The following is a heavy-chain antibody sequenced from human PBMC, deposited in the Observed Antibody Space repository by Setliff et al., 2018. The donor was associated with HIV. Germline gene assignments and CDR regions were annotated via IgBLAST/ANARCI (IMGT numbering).Heavy chain of an antibody. CDR3: ARHLGLPDATDYMDV. J-gene: IGHJ6*03. D-gene: IGHD2-2*01. CDR1: GYSFTSYW. V-gene: IGHV5-51*01. Sequence: AGASLKISCQGSGYSFTSYWIGWVRQMRGKGLEWMGIVYPGDSNTRYSPSFQGQVTISADQSVSTAYLQWSSLKASDNAMYYCARHLGLPDATDYMDVWGKGTTVTVSS. CDR2: VYPGDSNT.